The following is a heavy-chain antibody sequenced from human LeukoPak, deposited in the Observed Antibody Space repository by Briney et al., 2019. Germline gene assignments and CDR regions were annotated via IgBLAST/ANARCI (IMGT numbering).Heavy chain of an antibody. Sequence: GASVKVSCKASGYTFTSYAMHWVRQAPGQRLEWMGWINAGNGNTKYSQKFQDRVAITRDTSASTAYMELSSLRSEDTSVYYCARTQGVYYGGNFGAFDIWGQGTMVTVSS. J-gene: IGHJ3*02. V-gene: IGHV1-3*01. CDR2: INAGNGNT. CDR3: ARTQGVYYGGNFGAFDI. CDR1: GYTFTSYA. D-gene: IGHD4-23*01.